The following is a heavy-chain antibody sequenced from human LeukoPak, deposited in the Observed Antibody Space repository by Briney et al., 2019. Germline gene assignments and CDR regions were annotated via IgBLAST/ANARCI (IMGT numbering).Heavy chain of an antibody. J-gene: IGHJ4*02. V-gene: IGHV5-51*01. CDR2: IYPGGSDT. CDR3: ARRHKRGAYSYGVDY. Sequence: GESLKISCKGSGYSFTNYWIAWVRQMPGKGLEWMGIIYPGGSDTRYSPSFQGQVTISADKSISTAYLQWNSLKASDTAMYYCARRHKRGAYSYGVDYWGQGTLVTASS. D-gene: IGHD5-18*01. CDR1: GYSFTNYW.